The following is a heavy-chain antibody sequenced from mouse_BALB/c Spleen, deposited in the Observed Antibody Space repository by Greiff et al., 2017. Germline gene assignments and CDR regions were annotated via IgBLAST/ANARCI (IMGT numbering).Heavy chain of an antibody. V-gene: IGHV1S22*01. J-gene: IGHJ4*01. CDR3: TRSARATWAMDY. CDR1: GYTFTSYW. Sequence: LQQPGSELVRPGASVKLSCKASGYTFTSYWMHWVKQRPGQGLEWIGNIYPGSGSTNYDEKFKSKATLTVDTSSSTAYMQLSSLTSEDSAVYYCTRSARATWAMDYWGLGTSVTVSS. CDR2: IYPGSGST. D-gene: IGHD3-1*01.